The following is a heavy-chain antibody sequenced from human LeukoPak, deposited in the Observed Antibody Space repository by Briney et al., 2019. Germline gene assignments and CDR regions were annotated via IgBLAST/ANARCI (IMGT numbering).Heavy chain of an antibody. J-gene: IGHJ6*03. CDR3: ARDPTHKWLRLTLYYYYYMDV. CDR2: ISSSSSTI. Sequence: PGGSLRLSCAASGFTFSSYSMNCVRQAPGKGLGRGSYISSSSSTIYYAESVKGRFTISRDNAKDSLYLQMNSPRAEDTAWYYCARDPTHKWLRLTLYYYYYMDVWGKGTTVTVSS. D-gene: IGHD5-12*01. CDR1: GFTFSSYS. V-gene: IGHV3-48*01.